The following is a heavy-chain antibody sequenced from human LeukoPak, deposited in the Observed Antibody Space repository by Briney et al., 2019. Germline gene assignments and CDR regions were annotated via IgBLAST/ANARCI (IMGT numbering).Heavy chain of an antibody. CDR1: GFTFSSYA. CDR2: ISYDGSNK. V-gene: IGHV3-30-3*01. D-gene: IGHD2-2*01. J-gene: IGHJ4*02. CDR3: ARDPGRDGPMDY. Sequence: GGSLRLSCAASGFTFSSYAMHWVRQAPGKGLEWVAVISYDGSNKYYADSVKGRFTISRDNSKNTLYLQMNSLRAEDTAVYYCARDPGRDGPMDYWGQGTLVTVSS.